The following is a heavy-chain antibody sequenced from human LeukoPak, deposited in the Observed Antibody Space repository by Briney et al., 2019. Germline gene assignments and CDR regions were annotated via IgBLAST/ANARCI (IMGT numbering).Heavy chain of an antibody. V-gene: IGHV3-30*02. D-gene: IGHD6-19*01. J-gene: IGHJ5*02. CDR1: GFTFSSYG. CDR3: AKDPEKGLAVARLEH. CDR2: IRYDGSNE. Sequence: GGSLRLSCAASGFTFSSYGMHWVRQAPGKGLEWVSFIRYDGSNEYYADSVKGRFTIFRDKSKTTLFLQMDSLRAEDTAVYYCAKDPEKGLAVARLEHWGQGTLVTVSS.